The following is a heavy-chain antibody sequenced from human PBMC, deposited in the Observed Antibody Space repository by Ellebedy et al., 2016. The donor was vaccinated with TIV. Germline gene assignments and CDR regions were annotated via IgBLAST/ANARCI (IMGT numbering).Heavy chain of an antibody. CDR3: ARDDEYRFDY. CDR1: GFTVSSNY. D-gene: IGHD2/OR15-2a*01. V-gene: IGHV3-53*01. J-gene: IGHJ4*02. Sequence: GESLKISCAASGFTVSSNYMNWVRQAPGKGLEWVSVIYSGADGGDTYYADSVKGRFTISRDNSKNTLYLQMNSLRAEDSAVYYCARDDEYRFDYWGQGALVTVSS. CDR2: IYSGADGGDT.